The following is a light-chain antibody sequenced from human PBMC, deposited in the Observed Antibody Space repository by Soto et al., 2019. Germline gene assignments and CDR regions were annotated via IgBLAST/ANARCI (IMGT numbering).Light chain of an antibody. Sequence: QSALTQPPSASGSPGQSLTISCTGTSTDVGNYNYVSWYQQHPGKAPKLMISDVNRRPSGVPDRFSDSKSGNTASLTVSELQAEDEADYYCSSYAGSNNWVFGGGTKLTVL. CDR1: STDVGNYNY. CDR2: DVN. CDR3: SSYAGSNNWV. J-gene: IGLJ2*01. V-gene: IGLV2-8*01.